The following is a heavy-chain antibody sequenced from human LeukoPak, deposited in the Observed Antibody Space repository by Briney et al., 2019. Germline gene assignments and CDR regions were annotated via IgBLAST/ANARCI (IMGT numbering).Heavy chain of an antibody. D-gene: IGHD1-20*01. Sequence: SETLSLTCTVSGGSISSSSYYWGWIRQPPGKGLEWIGNIYYSGSTYYNPSLKSRVTISVDTSKNQFSLKLSSVTAADTAVYYCAREAMETKDNWNPFDYWGQGTLVTVSS. J-gene: IGHJ4*02. V-gene: IGHV4-39*02. CDR1: GGSISSSSYY. CDR3: AREAMETKDNWNPFDY. CDR2: IYYSGST.